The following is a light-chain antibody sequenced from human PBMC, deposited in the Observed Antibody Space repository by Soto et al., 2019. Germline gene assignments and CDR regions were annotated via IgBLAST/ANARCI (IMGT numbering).Light chain of an antibody. J-gene: IGLJ2*01. Sequence: QSALTQPPSASGSPGQAVTISCTGTSSDIGGYNYVSWYQQHPGKAPKLIIYQVSKWPSGVPDRFSGSKSGSTASLTVSGLQAEDEADYYCSSYAGNNNLVFGGGTKVTVL. V-gene: IGLV2-8*01. CDR1: SSDIGGYNY. CDR3: SSYAGNNNLV. CDR2: QVS.